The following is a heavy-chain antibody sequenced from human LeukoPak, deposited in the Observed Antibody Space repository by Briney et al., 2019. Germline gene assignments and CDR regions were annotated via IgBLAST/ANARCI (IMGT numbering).Heavy chain of an antibody. Sequence: GESLKISCKGFGYNFTNFWIGWVRQMPGKGLEWMGIIYPGDSGTRYSPSFQGQVTISADKSISTAYLQWSSLKASDTAMYYCARSSVEVAAQIDYWGQGTLVTVSS. CDR1: GYNFTNFW. CDR3: ARSSVEVAAQIDY. CDR2: IYPGDSGT. J-gene: IGHJ4*02. V-gene: IGHV5-51*01. D-gene: IGHD2-15*01.